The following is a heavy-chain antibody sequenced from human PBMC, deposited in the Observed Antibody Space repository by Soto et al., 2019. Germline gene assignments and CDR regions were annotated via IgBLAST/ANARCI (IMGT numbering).Heavy chain of an antibody. J-gene: IGHJ4*02. CDR1: GFTFNNHS. CDR3: VRAMPVLNLLISGSFFGF. D-gene: IGHD3-10*01. Sequence: PGGSLRLSGAACGFTFNNHSLHWVRQAPCKGLEWVALVSYEGSIQYYADSVKGRFSVSRDSSTKRLYLQMNSLKAEDTAVYYCVRAMPVLNLLISGSFFGFCGRGILITFSS. CDR2: VSYEGSIQ. V-gene: IGHV3-30-3*01.